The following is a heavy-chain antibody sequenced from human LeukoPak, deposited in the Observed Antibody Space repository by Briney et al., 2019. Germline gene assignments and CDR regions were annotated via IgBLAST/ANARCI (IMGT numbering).Heavy chain of an antibody. CDR3: TTGSGSYYY. D-gene: IGHD3-10*01. CDR1: GFTFSDYG. J-gene: IGHJ4*02. Sequence: GRSLRLSCAASGFTFSDYGMHWVRQAPGKGLEWVAVISYDGSNKYYADSVKGRFTISRDNSKNTLYLQMNSLRAEDTAVYYCTTGSGSYYYWGQGTLVTVSS. CDR2: ISYDGSNK. V-gene: IGHV3-30*03.